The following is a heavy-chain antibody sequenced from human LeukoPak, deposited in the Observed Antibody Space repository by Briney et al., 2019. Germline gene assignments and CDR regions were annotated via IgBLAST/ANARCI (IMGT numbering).Heavy chain of an antibody. J-gene: IGHJ4*02. CDR1: GFTFSSYA. Sequence: GGSVRPSCAASGFTFSSYAISWVRQAPGEGLEWVSAISGGGGSTYYADSVKGRFTISRDNSKNTLYLQMNSLRAEDTAVYYCAKGLTYYDILTGYRVGYFDYWGQGTLVTVSS. CDR3: AKGLTYYDILTGYRVGYFDY. CDR2: ISGGGGST. D-gene: IGHD3-9*01. V-gene: IGHV3-23*01.